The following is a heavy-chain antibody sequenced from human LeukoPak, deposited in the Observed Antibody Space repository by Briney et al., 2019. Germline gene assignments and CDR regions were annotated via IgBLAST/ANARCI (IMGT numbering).Heavy chain of an antibody. CDR2: ISYDGSNK. CDR1: GFTFSSYG. CDR3: VKDTYYYDSSGYYLDY. Sequence: GGSLRLSCAASGFTFSSYGMHWVRQAPGKGPEWVAVISYDGSNKYYADSVKGRFTISRDNSKNTLYLQMNSLRAEDTAVYYCVKDTYYYDSSGYYLDYWGQGTLVTVSS. J-gene: IGHJ4*02. D-gene: IGHD3-22*01. V-gene: IGHV3-30*18.